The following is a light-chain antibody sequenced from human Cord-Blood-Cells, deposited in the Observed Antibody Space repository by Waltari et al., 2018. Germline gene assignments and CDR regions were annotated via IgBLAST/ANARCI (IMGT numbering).Light chain of an antibody. CDR2: DAS. CDR1: QSVSSH. J-gene: IGKJ4*01. V-gene: IGKV3-11*01. CDR3: QQRSNWPPLT. Sequence: DIVLTQSPATRSWSPGATPTLSCRASQSVSSHLAWYQQKPGQAPRLLIYDASNRPTGIPARFSGSGSGTDFTLPISSREPEDFAVYYCQQRSNWPPLTFGRGTKVEIK.